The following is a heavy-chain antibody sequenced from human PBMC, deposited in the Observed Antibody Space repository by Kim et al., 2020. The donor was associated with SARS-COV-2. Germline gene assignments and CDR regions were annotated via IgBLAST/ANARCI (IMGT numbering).Heavy chain of an antibody. CDR3: ARAYGDYYFDY. Sequence: GGSLRLSCAASGFTVSSNSMSWVRQAPGKGLEWVSIIYSGGSTYYADSVEGRFTISRDNSKNTLYLQMNSLRAEDTAVYYCARAYGDYYFDYWGQGTLVTVSS. V-gene: IGHV3-53*01. J-gene: IGHJ4*02. CDR1: GFTVSSNS. D-gene: IGHD4-17*01. CDR2: IYSGGST.